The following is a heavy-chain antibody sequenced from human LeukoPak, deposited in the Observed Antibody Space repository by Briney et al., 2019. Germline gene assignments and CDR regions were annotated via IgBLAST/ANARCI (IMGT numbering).Heavy chain of an antibody. CDR3: ARRGGSGSYYRAFDI. D-gene: IGHD3-10*01. J-gene: IGHJ3*02. CDR1: GGSISSSSYY. Sequence: SETLSLTCTVSGGSISSSSYYWGWIRQPPGKGLEWIGSIYYSGSTYYNPSLKSRVTISVDTSKNQFSLKLSSVTAADTAVYYCARRGGSGSYYRAFDIWGQGTMVTVSS. CDR2: IYYSGST. V-gene: IGHV4-39*01.